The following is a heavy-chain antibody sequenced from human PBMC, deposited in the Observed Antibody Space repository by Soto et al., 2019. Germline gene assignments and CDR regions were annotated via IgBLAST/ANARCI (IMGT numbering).Heavy chain of an antibody. J-gene: IGHJ4*02. V-gene: IGHV1-18*01. D-gene: IGHD6-13*01. CDR3: AGGAAYGDY. CDR1: GHTFTSYAIAG. Sequence: QVQLIQSGAEVKKPGASVKVSCKASGHTFTSYAIAGFSWVRQAPGQGLEWMGWISAYNGNTNYAVRLQGRFTMTTDTSTSTTYMELRSLTSDDTAVYYCAGGAAYGDYWGQGTLVTVSS. CDR2: ISAYNGNT.